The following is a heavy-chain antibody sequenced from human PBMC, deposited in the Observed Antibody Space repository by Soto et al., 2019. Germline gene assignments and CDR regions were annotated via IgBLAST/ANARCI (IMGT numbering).Heavy chain of an antibody. CDR1: GGTFSSYA. CDR3: ASGTAPYGSPNDY. J-gene: IGHJ4*02. CDR2: IIPIFGTA. V-gene: IGHV1-69*13. D-gene: IGHD6-13*01. Sequence: GASVKVSCKAPGGTFSSYAISWVRQAPGQGLEWMGGIIPIFGTANYAQKFQGRVTITADESTSTAYMELSSLRSEDTAVYYCASGTAPYGSPNDYWGQGTLVTVSS.